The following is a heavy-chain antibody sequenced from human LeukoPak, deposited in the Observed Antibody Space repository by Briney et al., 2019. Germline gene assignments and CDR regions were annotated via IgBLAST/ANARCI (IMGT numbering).Heavy chain of an antibody. J-gene: IGHJ4*02. CDR1: GFTFSSYA. CDR2: ISYDGSNK. D-gene: IGHD3-22*01. CDR3: ARDTAYYYDSSGYYPPDY. V-gene: IGHV3-30*04. Sequence: GGSLRLSCAASGFTFSSYAMHWVRQAPGKGLEWVAVISYDGSNKYYADSVKGRFTISRDNSKNTLYLQMNSLRAEDTAVYYCARDTAYYYDSSGYYPPDYWGQGTLVTVSS.